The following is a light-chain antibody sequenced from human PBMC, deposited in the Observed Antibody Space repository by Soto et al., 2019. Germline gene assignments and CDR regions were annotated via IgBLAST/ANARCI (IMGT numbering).Light chain of an antibody. CDR2: DND. Sequence: QSVLTQPPSVSAAPGQKVTVSCSGSRSNIGNNYVSWYQHLPGTAPKLLIYDNDKRPSAIPARFSASKSGTSATLGITGLQTGDEDDYYCDASDSSLTAGVFGGGTKVTVL. J-gene: IGLJ3*02. CDR1: RSNIGNNY. CDR3: DASDSSLTAGV. V-gene: IGLV1-51*01.